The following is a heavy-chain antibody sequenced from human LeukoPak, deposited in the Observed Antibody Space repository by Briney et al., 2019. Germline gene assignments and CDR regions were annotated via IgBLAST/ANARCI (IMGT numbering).Heavy chain of an antibody. CDR1: GYTFTSYY. J-gene: IGHJ4*02. CDR2: INPSGGST. CDR3: ARSRRGGYSYGLDY. Sequence: ASVKVYCKASGYTFTSYYMHWGRQGPGQGLEWMGIINPSGGSTSYAQKFQGRVTMTRDTSTSTVYMELSSLRSEDTAVYYCARSRRGGYSYGLDYWGQGTLVTVSS. V-gene: IGHV1-46*01. D-gene: IGHD5-18*01.